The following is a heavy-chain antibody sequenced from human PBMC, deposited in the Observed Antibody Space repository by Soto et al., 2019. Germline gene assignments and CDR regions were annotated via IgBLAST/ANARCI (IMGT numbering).Heavy chain of an antibody. CDR2: IKSKTDGGTT. CDR3: TTAIVVPRFDP. V-gene: IGHV3-15*01. D-gene: IGHD2-2*01. J-gene: IGHJ5*02. Sequence: EVQLVESGGGLVKPGGSLRLSCAASGFTFDNAWMSWVRQAPGKGLEWVGRIKSKTDGGTTYYAAPVKGRFTISRDDSKNTVYLQMNSLKTEDTAVYHCTTAIVVPRFDPWGQGPLVTVSS. CDR1: GFTFDNAW.